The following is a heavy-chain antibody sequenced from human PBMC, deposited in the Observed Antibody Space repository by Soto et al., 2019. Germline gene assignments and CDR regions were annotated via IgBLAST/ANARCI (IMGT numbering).Heavy chain of an antibody. V-gene: IGHV3-21*01. CDR1: GFSFSSDS. CDR2: ISSSGSFM. J-gene: IGHJ5*01. D-gene: IGHD1-7*01. CDR3: ARDPPTGTTLDWVDS. Sequence: EVQLVESGGGLVKPGGSLRLSCAASGFSFSSDSMAWVRQAPGKGLEWVSSISSSGSFMNYADSMKGRFPISRDNARNSLYLQMSGLKDEDTAVYYCARDPPTGTTLDWVDSWGQGTLVTVSS.